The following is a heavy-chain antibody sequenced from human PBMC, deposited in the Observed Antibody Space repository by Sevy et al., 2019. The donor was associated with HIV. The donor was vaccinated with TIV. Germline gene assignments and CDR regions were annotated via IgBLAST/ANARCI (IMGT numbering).Heavy chain of an antibody. CDR1: GFTFSNYA. Sequence: GGSLRLSCAASGFTFSNYAMHWVRQAPGKGLAWVALIWYDGSKIFYADSVKGRFAISRDNSESTLYLQMNSLRAEDTALYQCAKGGPNSGYDYYFDYWGQGTLVTVSS. V-gene: IGHV3-33*06. CDR2: IWYDGSKI. CDR3: AKGGPNSGYDYYFDY. J-gene: IGHJ4*02. D-gene: IGHD5-12*01.